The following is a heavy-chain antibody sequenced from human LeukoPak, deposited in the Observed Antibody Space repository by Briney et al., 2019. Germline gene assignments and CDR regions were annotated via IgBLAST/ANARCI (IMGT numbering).Heavy chain of an antibody. CDR1: GFTFRSYA. D-gene: IGHD6-13*01. CDR3: ARDSRGSSWFFDY. J-gene: IGHJ4*02. CDR2: ISSSGRTF. Sequence: GGSLRLSCSASGFTFRSYAVHWVRQAPGKGLEWVSYISSSGRTFYYADSVKGRFTISRDNGKNSLYLQMNSLRVEDTAVYYCARDSRGSSWFFDYWGQGALVTVSS. V-gene: IGHV3-48*01.